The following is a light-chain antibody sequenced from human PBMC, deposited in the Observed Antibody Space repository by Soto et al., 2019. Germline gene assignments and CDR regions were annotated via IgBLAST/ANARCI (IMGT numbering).Light chain of an antibody. Sequence: EVAMAQTPVTLSVSPCERATLSFRASQRVNINLAWYQQKPGQAPRLLIYGASTRATGIPARFSGSGSGTEFTLTISSLQSEDFGVYYCQQYNNWPRTFGQGTKVDIK. J-gene: IGKJ1*01. V-gene: IGKV3-15*01. CDR3: QQYNNWPRT. CDR1: QRVNIN. CDR2: GAS.